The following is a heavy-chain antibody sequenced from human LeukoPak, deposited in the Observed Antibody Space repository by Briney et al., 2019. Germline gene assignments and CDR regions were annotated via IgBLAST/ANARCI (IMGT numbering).Heavy chain of an antibody. J-gene: IGHJ4*02. Sequence: GGALRLSCAASGFTFSNYWMHWVRQAPGKGLVWVSRIITDVNSTDYAGPVKGRFTTSRDNATNTLYLQTSRLRAEDTAAYCCARDRDGYRSGNGGWGQGTLVTASS. CDR3: ARDRDGYRSGNGG. CDR1: GFTFSNYW. D-gene: IGHD5-12*01. V-gene: IGHV3-74*01. CDR2: IITDVNST.